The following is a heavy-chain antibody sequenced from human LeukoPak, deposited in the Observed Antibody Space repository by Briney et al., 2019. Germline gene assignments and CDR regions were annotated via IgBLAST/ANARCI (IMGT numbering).Heavy chain of an antibody. V-gene: IGHV3-23*01. CDR2: ISGSGGST. J-gene: IGHJ5*02. CDR1: GFTFGSYA. CDR3: AKQYPPASWIRVPNWFDP. Sequence: GGSLRLSCAASGFTFGSYAMSWVRQAPGKGLEWVSAISGSGGSTYYADSVKGRFTISRDNSKNTLYLQMNSLRAEDTAVYYCAKQYPPASWIRVPNWFDPWGQGTLVTVSS. D-gene: IGHD5-18*01.